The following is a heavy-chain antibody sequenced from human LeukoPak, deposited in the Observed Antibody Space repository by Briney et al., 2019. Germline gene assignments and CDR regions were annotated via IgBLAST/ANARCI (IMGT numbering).Heavy chain of an antibody. D-gene: IGHD3-16*01. V-gene: IGHV4-34*01. CDR2: IYYSGST. CDR3: ARGVVITFGGAADY. CDR1: GGSFSGYY. Sequence: SETLSLTCAVYGGSFSGYYWGWIRQPPGKGLEWIGSIYYSGSTYYNPSLKSRVTISVDTSKNQFSLKLNSVTAADTAVYYCARGVVITFGGAADYWGQGTLVTVSS. J-gene: IGHJ4*02.